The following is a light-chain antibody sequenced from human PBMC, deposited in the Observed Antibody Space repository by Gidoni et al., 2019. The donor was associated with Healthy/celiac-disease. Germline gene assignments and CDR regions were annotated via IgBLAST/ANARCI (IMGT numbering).Light chain of an antibody. V-gene: IGLV1-40*01. CDR1: SSNIGAGYD. CDR2: GNS. J-gene: IGLJ2*01. Sequence: QSALNQPPSASAAPGHRVTIFCTGSSSNIGAGYDVHWYQQLPGTAPKLLIYGNSNRPSGVPDRFSGSKSGTSASLAITGLQAEDEADYYCKSYDSSLSVVFGGGTKLTVL. CDR3: KSYDSSLSVV.